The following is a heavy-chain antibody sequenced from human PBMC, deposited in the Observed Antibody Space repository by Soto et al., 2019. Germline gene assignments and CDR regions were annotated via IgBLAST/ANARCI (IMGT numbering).Heavy chain of an antibody. CDR1: GFIFSGYN. J-gene: IGHJ6*03. V-gene: IGHV3-21*01. CDR2: IGTRTNYI. CDR3: SGVVSGTPDYYYMDV. Sequence: PGGSLRLSCAASGFIFSGYNMNWVLQAPGKGLEWISSIGTRTNYIYYADSVEGRFTISRDNAKNSLYLQLNSLRAEDTAVYYCSGVVSGTPDYYYMDVWGKGTTVTVSS. D-gene: IGHD2-15*01.